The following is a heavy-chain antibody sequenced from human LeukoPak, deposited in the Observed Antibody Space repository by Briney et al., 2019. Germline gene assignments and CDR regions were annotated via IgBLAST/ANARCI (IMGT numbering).Heavy chain of an antibody. CDR3: ARHWAHLDY. V-gene: IGHV3-7*01. Sequence: SGGSLRLSCVGSGFTFNTYWINWVRQAPGKGLEWVANIREDGSEIYYLDSVKGRFTIFRDNAKNSLYLQMNGLRAEDTAVYYCARHWAHLDYWGQGTLVTVSS. CDR1: GFTFNTYW. J-gene: IGHJ4*02. D-gene: IGHD7-27*01. CDR2: IREDGSEI.